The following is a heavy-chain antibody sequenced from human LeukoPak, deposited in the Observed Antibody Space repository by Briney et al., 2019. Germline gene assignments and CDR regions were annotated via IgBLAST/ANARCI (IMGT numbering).Heavy chain of an antibody. J-gene: IGHJ4*02. CDR3: ARRERGYSGYDEY. Sequence: PSETLSLTCTVSGGSITNGGYYWSWIRQPAGKGLEWIGRIYTTGSTNYNPSLKSRVTISVDTSKNQFSLKLSSVTAADTAVYYCARRERGYSGYDEYWGQGTLVTVSS. D-gene: IGHD5-12*01. CDR2: IYTTGST. V-gene: IGHV4-61*02. CDR1: GGSITNGGYY.